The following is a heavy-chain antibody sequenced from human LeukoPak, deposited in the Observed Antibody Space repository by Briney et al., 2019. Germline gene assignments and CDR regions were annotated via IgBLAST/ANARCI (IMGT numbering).Heavy chain of an antibody. CDR3: ARGYYSSSRFDS. D-gene: IGHD6-13*01. CDR2: VNSDGSTT. CDR1: GFPFSNYW. V-gene: IGHV3-74*01. Sequence: PGLSLRLSCAASGFPFSNYWMHWVRQAPGKGLVWVSRVNSDGSTTNYADSVKGRFTISRDNAENTLYMRMNSLRPEDTAVYYCARGYYSSSRFDSWGQGTLVTVSS. J-gene: IGHJ4*02.